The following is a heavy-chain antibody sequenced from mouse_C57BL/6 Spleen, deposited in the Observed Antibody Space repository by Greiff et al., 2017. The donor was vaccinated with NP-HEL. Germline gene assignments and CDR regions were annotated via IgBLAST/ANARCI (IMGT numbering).Heavy chain of an antibody. V-gene: IGHV1-82*01. J-gene: IGHJ2*01. Sequence: QVQLKESGPELVKPGASVKISCKASGYAFSSSWMNWVKQRPGKGLEWIGRIYPGDGDTNYNGKFKGKATLTADKSSSTAYMQLSSLTSEDSAVYFCASRGITTVVVDFDYWGQGTTLTVSS. CDR1: GYAFSSSW. D-gene: IGHD1-1*01. CDR2: IYPGDGDT. CDR3: ASRGITTVVVDFDY.